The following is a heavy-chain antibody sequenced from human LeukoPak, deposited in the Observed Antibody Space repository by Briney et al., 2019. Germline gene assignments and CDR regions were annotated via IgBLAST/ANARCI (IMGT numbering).Heavy chain of an antibody. D-gene: IGHD3-3*01. CDR2: ISTTLGNT. CDR1: GFTFDIFG. CDR3: AKGTVRFLEWGQRGYFDY. Sequence: PGGSLRLSCAASGFTFDIFGMNWVRQAPGKGLEWVSSISTTLGNTYYADSVKGRFTISRDNSKNTLYLQMNSLRVDDTAIYYCAKGTVRFLEWGQRGYFDYWGQGTLVTVSS. J-gene: IGHJ4*02. V-gene: IGHV3-23*01.